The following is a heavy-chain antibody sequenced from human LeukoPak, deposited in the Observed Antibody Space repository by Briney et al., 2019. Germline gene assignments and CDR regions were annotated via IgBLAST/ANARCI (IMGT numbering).Heavy chain of an antibody. D-gene: IGHD2-15*01. CDR1: GGSFSGYY. J-gene: IGHJ6*03. V-gene: IGHV4-34*01. CDR3: ARGSQVVVAATLGYYYYYMDV. Sequence: SETLSPTCAVYGGSFSGYYWSWIRQPPGKGLEWIGEINHSGSTNYNPSLKSRVTISVDTSKNQFSLKLSSVTAADTAVYYCARGSQVVVAATLGYYYYYMDVWGKGTTVTVSS. CDR2: INHSGST.